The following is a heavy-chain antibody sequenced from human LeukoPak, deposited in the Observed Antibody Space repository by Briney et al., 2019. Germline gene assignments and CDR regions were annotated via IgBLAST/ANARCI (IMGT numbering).Heavy chain of an antibody. CDR1: GGSFSGYC. CDR3: AREMGMYYYYYYMDV. D-gene: IGHD5-24*01. J-gene: IGHJ6*03. CDR2: INHSGST. Sequence: PSETLSLTCAVYGGSFSGYCWSWIRQPPGKGLEWIGEINHSGSTNYNPSLKSRVTISVDTSKNQFSLKLSSVTAADTAVYYCAREMGMYYYYYYMDVWGKGTTVTVSS. V-gene: IGHV4-34*01.